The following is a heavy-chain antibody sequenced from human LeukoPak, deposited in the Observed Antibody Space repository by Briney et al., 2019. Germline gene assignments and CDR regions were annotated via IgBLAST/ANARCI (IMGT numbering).Heavy chain of an antibody. CDR2: IYYSGST. D-gene: IGHD3-3*01. CDR1: GGSISSYY. V-gene: IGHV4-59*01. J-gene: IGHJ6*02. Sequence: SETLSPTCTVSGGSISSYYWSWIRQPPGKGLEWIGYIYYSGSTNYNPSLKSRVTISVDTSKNQFSLKLSSVTAADTAVYYCTRDHLFRGMDVWGQGTTVTVSS. CDR3: TRDHLFRGMDV.